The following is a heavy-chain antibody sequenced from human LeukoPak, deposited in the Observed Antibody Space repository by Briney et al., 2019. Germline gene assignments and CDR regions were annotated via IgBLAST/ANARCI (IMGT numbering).Heavy chain of an antibody. CDR2: IPCDGKNN. Sequence: PGGSLRLSCTASGFFLSDYAVPWVRQTPGKGLAWVAVIPCDGKNNYYADSVKGRISISRDKSKNSLYLQMNSLRPEETAVCYCARDRGDFWSDSRGSFLDLARRLPTPRPGKNSLDPWGRGTLVIVSS. CDR1: GFFLSDYA. CDR3: ARDRGDFWSDSRGSFLDLARRLPTPRPGKNSLDP. J-gene: IGHJ5*02. V-gene: IGHV3-30*04. D-gene: IGHD3-3*01.